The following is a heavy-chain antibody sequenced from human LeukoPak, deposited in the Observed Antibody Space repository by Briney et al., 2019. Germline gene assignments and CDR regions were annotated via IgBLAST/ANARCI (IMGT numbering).Heavy chain of an antibody. Sequence: PSETLSLTCAVYGGSFSGYYWSWIREPPGKGLEWIGEINHSGSTNYNPSLKSRVTISVDTSKNQFSLKLSSVSAADTAVYYCARVYGTTPWGQGTLVTVSS. CDR1: GGSFSGYY. D-gene: IGHD2-8*01. J-gene: IGHJ5*02. CDR2: INHSGST. CDR3: ARVYGTTP. V-gene: IGHV4-34*01.